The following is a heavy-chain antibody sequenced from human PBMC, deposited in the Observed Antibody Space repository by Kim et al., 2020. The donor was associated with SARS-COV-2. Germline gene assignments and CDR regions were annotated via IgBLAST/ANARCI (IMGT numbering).Heavy chain of an antibody. CDR1: GFTFSSYW. J-gene: IGHJ4*02. Sequence: GGSLRLSCAASGFTFSSYWMHWVRQAPGKGLVWVSRINSDGSSTSYADSVKGRFTISRDNAKNTLYLQMNSLRAEDTAVYYCARAPSGYDYDYWGQGTLVTVSS. CDR2: INSDGSST. V-gene: IGHV3-74*01. CDR3: ARAPSGYDYDY. D-gene: IGHD5-12*01.